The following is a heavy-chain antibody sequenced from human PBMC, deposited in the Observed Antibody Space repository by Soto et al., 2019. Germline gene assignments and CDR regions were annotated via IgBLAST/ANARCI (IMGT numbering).Heavy chain of an antibody. CDR2: ISGSGGST. CDR3: AKDQSDGDYVGGGY. Sequence: GGPLRLSCAASGFTFSSYAMSWVRQAPGKGLEWVSAISGSGGSTYYADSVKGRFTISRDNSKNTLYLQMNSLRAEDTAVYYCAKDQSDGDYVGGGYWGQGTLVTVSS. CDR1: GFTFSSYA. J-gene: IGHJ4*02. V-gene: IGHV3-23*01. D-gene: IGHD4-17*01.